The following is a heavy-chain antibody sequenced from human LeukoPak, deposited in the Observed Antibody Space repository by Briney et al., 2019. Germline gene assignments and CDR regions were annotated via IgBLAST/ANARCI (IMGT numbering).Heavy chain of an antibody. D-gene: IGHD6-6*01. V-gene: IGHV1-24*01. CDR3: ATDLYSSSSFDY. Sequence: ASVKVSCKVSGYTLTELSMHWVRQAPGKGLEWMGGFDPEDGETIYAQKFQGRVTMTEDTSTDTAYMELSSLRSEDTAVYYCATDLYSSSSFDYWGQGTLVTVSS. J-gene: IGHJ4*02. CDR2: FDPEDGET. CDR1: GYTLTELS.